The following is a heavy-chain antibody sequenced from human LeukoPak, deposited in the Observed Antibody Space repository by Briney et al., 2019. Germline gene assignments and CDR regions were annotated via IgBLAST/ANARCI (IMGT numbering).Heavy chain of an antibody. CDR2: IYTSGST. Sequence: SETLSLTCTVSGGSISSGSYYWSWIRQPAGKGLEWIGRIYTSGSTNYNPSLKSRVTISVDTSKNQFSLKLSSVTAADTAVYYCARVGSGWYARSYYYMDVWGKGTTVTVSS. D-gene: IGHD6-19*01. CDR1: GGSISSGSYY. J-gene: IGHJ6*03. CDR3: ARVGSGWYARSYYYMDV. V-gene: IGHV4-61*02.